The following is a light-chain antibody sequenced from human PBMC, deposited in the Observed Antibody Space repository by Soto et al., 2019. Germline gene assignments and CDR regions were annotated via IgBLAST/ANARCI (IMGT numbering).Light chain of an antibody. CDR1: QSLLHSNGYNY. CDR2: LGS. CDR3: MQALQTPS. V-gene: IGKV2-28*01. J-gene: IGKJ4*01. Sequence: ESVMTQSPLSLSVTPGEPASISCRSSQSLLHSNGYNYLDWYLQKPGQSPQLLIYLGSFRAAGVPDRFSGSGSATDFTLTISRVEAADVGVYYCMQALQTPSFGGGTKVETK.